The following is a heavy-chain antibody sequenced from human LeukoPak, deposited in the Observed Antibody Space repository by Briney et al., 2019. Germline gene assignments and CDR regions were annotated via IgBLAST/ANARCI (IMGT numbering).Heavy chain of an antibody. CDR3: ARDREGAFDI. CDR1: GGSISSSSYY. Sequence: SETLSLTCTVSGGSISSSSYYWGWIRQPPGKGLEWIGSIYYSGSTYCNPSLKSRVTISVDTSKNQFSLKLSSVTAADTAVYYCARDREGAFDIWGQGTMVTVSS. J-gene: IGHJ3*02. CDR2: IYYSGST. V-gene: IGHV4-39*07.